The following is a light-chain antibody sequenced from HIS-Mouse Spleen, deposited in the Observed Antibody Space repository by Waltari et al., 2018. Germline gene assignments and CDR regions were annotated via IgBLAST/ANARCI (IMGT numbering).Light chain of an antibody. J-gene: IGLJ3*02. CDR1: SDDIGRYNL. CDR3: CSYAGSSTWV. Sequence: QSALTQPASVSGSPGQSISSLGTGTSDDIGRYNLVYWYHKPPGKAPKLMIDDGSKRPSVVSNRFSGSKSGNASSMTISGLQADDEADYYCCSYAGSSTWVFGGGTKLTVL. CDR2: DGS. V-gene: IGLV2-23*01.